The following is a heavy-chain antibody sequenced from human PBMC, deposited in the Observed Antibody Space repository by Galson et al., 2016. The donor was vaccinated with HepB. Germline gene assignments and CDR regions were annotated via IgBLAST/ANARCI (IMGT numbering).Heavy chain of an antibody. CDR1: GDSVSSNNAG. V-gene: IGHV6-1*01. CDR3: TGVKEPGRGFHS. CDR2: TFYRSKWSY. D-gene: IGHD3-10*01. Sequence: CAISGDSVSSNNAGWNWIRQSPSRGLEWLGRTFYRSKWSYDYADSVNSRIAIQPDTTKNQFSLQLNSVTVEDTAVYYCTGVKEPGRGFHSWGQGTLVIVSS. J-gene: IGHJ4*02.